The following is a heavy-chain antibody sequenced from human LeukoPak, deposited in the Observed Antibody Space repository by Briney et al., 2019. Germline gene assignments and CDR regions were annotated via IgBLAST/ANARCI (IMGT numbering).Heavy chain of an antibody. D-gene: IGHD2-2*01. CDR2: IYHSGST. V-gene: IGHV4-38-2*01. CDR1: GYSISSGYY. J-gene: IGHJ4*02. Sequence: SETLSLTCAVSGYSISSGYYWGWIRQPPGKGLEWIGSIYHSGSTYYNPSLKSRVTISVDTSKNQFSLKLSSVTAADTAVYYCARTPVTPAASDYWGQGPLVTVSS. CDR3: ARTPVTPAASDY.